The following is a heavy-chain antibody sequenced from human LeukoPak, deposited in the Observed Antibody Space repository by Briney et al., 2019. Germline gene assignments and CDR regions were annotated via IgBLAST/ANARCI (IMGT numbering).Heavy chain of an antibody. J-gene: IGHJ4*02. Sequence: GGSLRLSCAASGFTFSKYGMQWVRQAPGKGLEWVAVIWSDGSDRHYADSVKGRFTISRDNSKNTVSLEMNSLRVEDTAVYYCAKPGYSGRYMGSFDYWGQGTLVTVSS. CDR3: AKPGYSGRYMGSFDY. CDR1: GFTFSKYG. CDR2: IWSDGSDR. V-gene: IGHV3-33*06. D-gene: IGHD1-26*01.